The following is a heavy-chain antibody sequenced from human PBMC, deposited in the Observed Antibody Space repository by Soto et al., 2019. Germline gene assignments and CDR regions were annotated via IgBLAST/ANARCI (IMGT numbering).Heavy chain of an antibody. D-gene: IGHD6-19*01. CDR3: ARHVNLPLAGTGFDS. V-gene: IGHV3-13*04. CDR1: GFTFSSYD. J-gene: IGHJ4*02. CDR2: IGTAGDT. Sequence: PGGSLRLSCAASGFTFSSYDMHWVRQATGKGLEWVSAIGTAGDTYYPGSVKGRFTISRENAKNSLYLQMNSLRAADTAVYYCARHVNLPLAGTGFDSWGRGTLVTVSS.